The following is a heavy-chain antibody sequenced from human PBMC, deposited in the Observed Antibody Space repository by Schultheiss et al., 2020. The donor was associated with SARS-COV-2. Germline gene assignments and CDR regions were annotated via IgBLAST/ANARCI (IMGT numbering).Heavy chain of an antibody. CDR1: GFTFSSYA. V-gene: IGHV3-15*01. D-gene: IGHD6-6*01. CDR3: AKTTRIAARGNFDY. J-gene: IGHJ4*02. Sequence: GGSLRLSCAASGFTFSSYAMSWVRQAPGKGLEWVGRIKSKTDGGTADYAAPVKGRFTISRDDSKNTLYLQMNSLKTEDTAVYYCAKTTRIAARGNFDYWGQGTLVTVSS. CDR2: IKSKTDGGTA.